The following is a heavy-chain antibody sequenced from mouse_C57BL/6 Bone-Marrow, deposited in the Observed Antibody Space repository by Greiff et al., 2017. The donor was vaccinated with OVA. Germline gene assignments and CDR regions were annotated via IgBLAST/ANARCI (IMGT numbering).Heavy chain of an antibody. D-gene: IGHD2-2*01. V-gene: IGHV5-4*03. CDR2: ISDGGSYT. Sequence: EVMLVESGGGLVKPGGSLKLSCAASGFTFSSYAMSWVRQTPETRLEWVATISDGGSYTYYPDNVKGRFTISRDNAKNNLYLQMRHLKSEDTAMYYCARGPVLLWLRRGAMDYWGQGTSVTVSS. CDR3: ARGPVLLWLRRGAMDY. J-gene: IGHJ4*01. CDR1: GFTFSSYA.